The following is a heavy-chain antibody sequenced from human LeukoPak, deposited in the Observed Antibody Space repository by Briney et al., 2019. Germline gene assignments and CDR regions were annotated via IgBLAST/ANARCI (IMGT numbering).Heavy chain of an antibody. CDR2: IRGDGGNT. D-gene: IGHD4-23*01. CDR1: GFTFGDNG. Sequence: GGSLRLSCEASGFTFGDNGMAWVRQAPGKGLEWVSSIRGDGGNTYQADSLQGRLTISRGNSKNTLYLQMNSLRADDTAFYYCARHVDYGGNFYFDYWGQGALVTVSS. CDR3: ARHVDYGGNFYFDY. V-gene: IGHV3-23*01. J-gene: IGHJ4*02.